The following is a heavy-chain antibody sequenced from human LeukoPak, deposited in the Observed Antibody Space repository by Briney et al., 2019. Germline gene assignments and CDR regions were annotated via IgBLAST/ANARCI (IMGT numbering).Heavy chain of an antibody. Sequence: GGSLRLSCEASGVTFSSYVMSWVRQAPGKGLVWVSRIKGDGSHTIYADSVKGRFTISRDNAKNTLYLQMKSLRAEDTAVYYCVRDWDHFDFDSWGLGTLVTVSS. CDR3: VRDWDHFDFDS. CDR2: IKGDGSHT. J-gene: IGHJ5*01. D-gene: IGHD3-9*01. V-gene: IGHV3-74*01. CDR1: GVTFSSYV.